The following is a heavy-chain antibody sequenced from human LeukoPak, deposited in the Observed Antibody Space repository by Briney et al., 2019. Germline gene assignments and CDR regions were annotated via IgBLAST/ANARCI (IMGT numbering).Heavy chain of an antibody. CDR2: IYHSGST. V-gene: IGHV4-4*02. CDR1: GGSISSSNW. Sequence: PSGTLSLTCAVSGGSISSSNWWSWVRQPPGQGLEWIGEIYHSGSTNYNPSLKSRVTISVDKSKNQFSLKLSSVTAADTAVYYCATLPGYGLVNWFDPWGQGTLVTVSS. J-gene: IGHJ5*02. CDR3: ATLPGYGLVNWFDP. D-gene: IGHD5-18*01.